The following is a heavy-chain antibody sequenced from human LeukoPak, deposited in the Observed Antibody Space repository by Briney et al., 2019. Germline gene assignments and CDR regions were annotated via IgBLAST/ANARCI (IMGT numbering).Heavy chain of an antibody. CDR2: IWYGGSNK. J-gene: IGHJ3*02. Sequence: PGGSLRLSCAASGFTFSSYGMHWVRQAPGKGLEWVAVIWYGGSNKYYADSVKGRFTISRDNSKNTLYLQMNSLRAEDTAVYYCARDNLRLYAFDIWGQGTMVTVSS. V-gene: IGHV3-33*01. CDR3: ARDNLRLYAFDI. D-gene: IGHD3-3*01. CDR1: GFTFSSYG.